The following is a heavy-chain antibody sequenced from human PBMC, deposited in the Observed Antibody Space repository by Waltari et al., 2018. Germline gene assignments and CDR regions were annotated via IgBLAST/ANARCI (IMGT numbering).Heavy chain of an antibody. V-gene: IGHV3-9*03. D-gene: IGHD5-18*01. CDR1: GFNLDEYA. Sequence: EVQLVESGGGLVQPGRSLRLSCAASGFNLDEYAIHWVRQAPGKGLEWVSGIRWNTGAVVYADSGKGRFTLSSDNANNSLFLQMNSLIPEDMAFYYCARTLRRGYSYGYAFDSWGQGTLVTVSS. CDR2: IRWNTGAV. J-gene: IGHJ4*02. CDR3: ARTLRRGYSYGYAFDS.